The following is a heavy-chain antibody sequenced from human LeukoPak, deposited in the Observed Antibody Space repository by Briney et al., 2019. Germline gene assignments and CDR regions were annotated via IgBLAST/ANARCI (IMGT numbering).Heavy chain of an antibody. D-gene: IGHD4/OR15-4a*01. CDR2: IIPLLGIP. CDR1: GGILSGYG. J-gene: IGHJ3*02. V-gene: IGHV1-69*04. CDR3: AREGSGTVLTVPWAFGI. Sequence: ASVKVSCKASGGILSGYGITWVRQAPGQGLEWMGRIIPLLGIPNYAQKFQGRVTITADKSTSTAYMELSSLRSEDTAVYYCAREGSGTVLTVPWAFGIWGQGTMVTVSS.